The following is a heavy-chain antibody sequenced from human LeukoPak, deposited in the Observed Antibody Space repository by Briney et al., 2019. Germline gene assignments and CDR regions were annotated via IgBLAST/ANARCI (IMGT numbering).Heavy chain of an antibody. CDR3: ARDITRVYYGSGKNYMDV. V-gene: IGHV3-66*01. CDR2: IYSVGST. CDR1: GFTVSSNY. Sequence: GGSLRLSCAASGFTVSSNYMSWVRQAPGTGLEWVSVIYSVGSTHYADSVKGRFTISRDNSKNTLYLQMNSLRAEDTAVYYCARDITRVYYGSGKNYMDVWGKGTTVTISS. J-gene: IGHJ6*03. D-gene: IGHD3-10*01.